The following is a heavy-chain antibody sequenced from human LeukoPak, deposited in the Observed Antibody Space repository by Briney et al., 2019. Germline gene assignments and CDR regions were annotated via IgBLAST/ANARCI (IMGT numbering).Heavy chain of an antibody. CDR3: ARNPYYYDSSGLTWFDY. Sequence: GSLRLSCAASGFTFSSYAMHWVRQAPGKGLEWVAVISYDGSNKYYADSVKGRFTISRDNSKNTLYLQMNSLRAEDTAVYYCARNPYYYDSSGLTWFDYWGQGTLVTVSS. D-gene: IGHD3-22*01. CDR1: GFTFSSYA. CDR2: ISYDGSNK. V-gene: IGHV3-30-3*01. J-gene: IGHJ4*02.